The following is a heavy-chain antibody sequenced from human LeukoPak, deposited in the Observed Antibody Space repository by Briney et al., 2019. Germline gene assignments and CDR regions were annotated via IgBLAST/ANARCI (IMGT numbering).Heavy chain of an antibody. J-gene: IGHJ6*03. CDR2: ISSSSSYI. Sequence: GGSLRLSCAASGFTFSSYSMNWVRQAPGKGLEWVSSISSSSSYIYYADSVKGRFTISRDNAKNSLYLQMNSLRAEDTAVYYCARDSSGTYYYYMDVWGKGTTVTVSS. CDR3: ARDSSGTYYYYMDV. V-gene: IGHV3-21*01. CDR1: GFTFSSYS. D-gene: IGHD3-10*01.